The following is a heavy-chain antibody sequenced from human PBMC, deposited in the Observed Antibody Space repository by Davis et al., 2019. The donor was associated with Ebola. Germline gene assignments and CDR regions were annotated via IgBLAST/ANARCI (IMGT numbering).Heavy chain of an antibody. J-gene: IGHJ5*02. V-gene: IGHV4/OR15-8*03. CDR1: GDSISTTSW. CDR2: IYHNGDT. Sequence: SETLSLTCVVTGDSISTTSWWSCVRQPPGKGLEWIGEIYHNGDTNNNPSLKSRVTISVDKSKNQFSLKLSPVTAADTAVYYCARGLSTGGFDPWGQGTLVTVSS. CDR3: ARGLSTGGFDP. D-gene: IGHD1-26*01.